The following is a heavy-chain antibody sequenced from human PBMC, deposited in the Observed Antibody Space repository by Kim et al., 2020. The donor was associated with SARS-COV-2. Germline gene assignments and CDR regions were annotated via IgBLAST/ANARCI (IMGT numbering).Heavy chain of an antibody. CDR3: AKDPDGSGSYEADY. Sequence: GGSLRLSCAASGFMFNNYAMTWVRQAPGMGLDWVSTISASGGRTYYAASVKGRFTISRDNSKNILYLQMNSLRAEDTAIYFCAKDPDGSGSYEADYWGLG. D-gene: IGHD3-10*01. CDR2: ISASGGRT. J-gene: IGHJ4*02. CDR1: GFMFNNYA. V-gene: IGHV3-23*01.